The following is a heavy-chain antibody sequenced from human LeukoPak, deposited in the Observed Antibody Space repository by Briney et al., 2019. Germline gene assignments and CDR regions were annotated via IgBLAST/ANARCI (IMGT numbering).Heavy chain of an antibody. CDR2: FDPEHGEM. J-gene: IGHJ4*02. Sequence: ASVKLSCKVSGDTFTELSTHWVRQAPGKGLEWMGGFDPEHGEMIYAQKLQGRVTMTEDRSTDTAYMELSSLRSEDTAVYYCATGGPWDLLKYWGQGTLVTVSS. CDR1: GDTFTELS. V-gene: IGHV1-24*01. CDR3: ATGGPWDLLKY. D-gene: IGHD3-9*01.